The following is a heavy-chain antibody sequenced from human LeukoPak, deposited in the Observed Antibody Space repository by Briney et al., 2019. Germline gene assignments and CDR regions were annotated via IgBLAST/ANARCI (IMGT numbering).Heavy chain of an antibody. D-gene: IGHD3-22*01. V-gene: IGHV3-30*04. CDR2: ISSDGRDK. CDR1: GFTFTNHA. CDR3: ARDYYYDSRYYYYGMDV. J-gene: IGHJ6*02. Sequence: PGGSLRLSCAASGFTFTNHAMHWVRQAPGKGLEWATVISSDGRDKHYADSVKGRFTISRDNAKNSLYLQMNSLRAEDTAVYYCARDYYYDSRYYYYGMDVWGQGTTVTVSS.